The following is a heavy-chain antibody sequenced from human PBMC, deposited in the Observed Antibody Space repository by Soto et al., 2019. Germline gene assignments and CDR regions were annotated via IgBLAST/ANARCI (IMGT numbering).Heavy chain of an antibody. CDR1: GGTFSSYT. CDR3: ARDRVAGRINDAFDI. J-gene: IGHJ3*02. CDR2: IIPILGIA. V-gene: IGHV1-69*04. D-gene: IGHD6-19*01. Sequence: SVKVSCKASGGTFSSYTISWVRQAPGQGLEWMGRIIPILGIANYAQKFQGRVTITADKSTSTAYMELSSLRSEDTAVYYCARDRVAGRINDAFDIWGQGTMVTVSS.